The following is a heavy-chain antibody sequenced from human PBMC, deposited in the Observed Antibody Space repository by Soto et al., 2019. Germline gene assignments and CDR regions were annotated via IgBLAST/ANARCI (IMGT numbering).Heavy chain of an antibody. V-gene: IGHV4-31*03. CDR2: IYDSGST. D-gene: IGHD5-18*01. J-gene: IGHJ4*02. Sequence: TLSRTCPVSGGSITSGGYYWNWIRQHPGKGLEWLGYIYDSGSTFYNPSLKSRITLSVDTSKNQFSLKLSSVTVADAAVYFCARKQAGYFYGIDYWGQGTLVTVYS. CDR1: GGSITSGGYY. CDR3: ARKQAGYFYGIDY.